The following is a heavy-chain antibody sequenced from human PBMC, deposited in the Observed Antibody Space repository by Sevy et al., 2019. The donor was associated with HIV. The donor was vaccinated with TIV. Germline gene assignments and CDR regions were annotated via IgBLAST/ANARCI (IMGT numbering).Heavy chain of an antibody. D-gene: IGHD2-8*01. CDR3: ARGRKTTEEWLEELDYYYGLDV. CDR1: GFTFSSYA. V-gene: IGHV3-30-3*01. Sequence: GGSLRLSCAASGFTFSSYAMHWVRQAPGKGLEWVAVISYDGNNKYYADSVKGRFTISRDSPKNTLYLQMNSLRDEDTAIYYCARGRKTTEEWLEELDYYYGLDVWGQGTTVTVSS. CDR2: ISYDGNNK. J-gene: IGHJ6*02.